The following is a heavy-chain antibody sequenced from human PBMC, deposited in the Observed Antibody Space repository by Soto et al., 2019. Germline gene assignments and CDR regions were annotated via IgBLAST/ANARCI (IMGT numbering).Heavy chain of an antibody. CDR2: INPSGGST. D-gene: IGHD5-18*01. V-gene: IGHV1-46*03. CDR3: ARVRHIQLWLRRDYYGMDV. J-gene: IGHJ6*02. Sequence: ASVKVSCKASGYTFTSYYMHWVRQAPGQGLEWMGIINPSGGSTSYAQKFQGRVTMTRDTSTSTVYMELSRLRSEDTAVYYCARVRHIQLWLRRDYYGMDVWGQGTTVTVSS. CDR1: GYTFTSYY.